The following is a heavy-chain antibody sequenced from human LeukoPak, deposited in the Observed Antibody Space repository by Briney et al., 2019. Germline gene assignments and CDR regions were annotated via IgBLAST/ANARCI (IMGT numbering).Heavy chain of an antibody. Sequence: PSETLSLTCTVSGGSVSSGSYYWSWIRQPPGKGLEWIGYIYYSGSTNYNPSLKSRVTISVDTSKNQFSLKLSSVTAADTAVYYCARDRSLGGSIAVAGPGPFDYWGQGTLVTVSS. D-gene: IGHD6-19*01. CDR3: ARDRSLGGSIAVAGPGPFDY. CDR2: IYYSGST. V-gene: IGHV4-61*01. CDR1: GGSVSSGSYY. J-gene: IGHJ4*02.